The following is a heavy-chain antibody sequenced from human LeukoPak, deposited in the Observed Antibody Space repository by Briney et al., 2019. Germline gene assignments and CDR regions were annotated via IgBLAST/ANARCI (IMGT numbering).Heavy chain of an antibody. CDR2: IYYSGST. J-gene: IGHJ4*02. CDR1: GGSINNYY. V-gene: IGHV4-59*01. Sequence: SETLSLTCTVSGGSINNYYWSWIRQPPGKGLEWIGYIYYSGSTNYNPSLKSRVTISLDTSKNQFSLKLSSVTAADTAVYYCARTLTGLDDDYWGQGTLVTVSS. CDR3: ARTLTGLDDDY. D-gene: IGHD3/OR15-3a*01.